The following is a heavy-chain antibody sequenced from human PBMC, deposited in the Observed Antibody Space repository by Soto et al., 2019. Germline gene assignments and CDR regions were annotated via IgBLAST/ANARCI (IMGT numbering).Heavy chain of an antibody. J-gene: IGHJ5*02. D-gene: IGHD4-17*01. CDR2: IYYSGTP. V-gene: IGHV4-39*01. CDR1: GGSISRSSYY. CDR3: ARHGLGRDYYNWFDP. Sequence: SETLSLTCTVSGGSISRSSYYWGWIRQPPGKGLEWIGSIYYSGTPYYNPSLKSRLTISVDSAKNQFSLSLSSVTAADTAVYHCARHGLGRDYYNWFDPWGQGTLVTVSS.